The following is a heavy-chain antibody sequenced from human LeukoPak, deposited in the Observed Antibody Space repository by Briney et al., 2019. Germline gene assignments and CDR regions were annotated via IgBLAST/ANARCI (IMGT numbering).Heavy chain of an antibody. J-gene: IGHJ3*02. V-gene: IGHV7-4-1*02. Sequence: ASVKVSCKASGCTFTSYSMNWVRQAPGQGLEWLGWINANTGNPTYAQGFTGRFVFSLDTSVNTAYLQISSLKAEDTAVYYCARVVHPYDYESSGLTYDAFDIWGKGKMVTVSS. CDR1: GCTFTSYS. D-gene: IGHD3-22*01. CDR3: ARVVHPYDYESSGLTYDAFDI. CDR2: INANTGNP.